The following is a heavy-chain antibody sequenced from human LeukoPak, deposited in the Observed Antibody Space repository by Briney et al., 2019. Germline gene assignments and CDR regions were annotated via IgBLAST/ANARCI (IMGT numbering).Heavy chain of an antibody. Sequence: GGSPRLSCAASGFTFSSYGMHWVRQAPGKGLEWVAVIWYGGSNKYYADSVKGRFTISRDNSKNTLYLQMNSLRAEDTAVYYCAKSTEWGGFDYWGQGTLVTVSS. CDR2: IWYGGSNK. D-gene: IGHD3-16*01. J-gene: IGHJ4*02. CDR3: AKSTEWGGFDY. V-gene: IGHV3-33*08. CDR1: GFTFSSYG.